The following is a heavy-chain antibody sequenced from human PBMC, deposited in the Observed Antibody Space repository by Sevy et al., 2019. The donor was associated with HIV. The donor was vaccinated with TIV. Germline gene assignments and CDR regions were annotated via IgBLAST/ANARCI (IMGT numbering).Heavy chain of an antibody. J-gene: IGHJ6*02. V-gene: IGHV3-33*06. D-gene: IGHD6-19*01. Sequence: GGSLRLSCAASGFTFSTYSMHWVRQAPGKVLEWVALIWFDGSNKYCADSVKGRFTISRDNSKNTLYLQMNSLRAEDTAVYYCAKAVADSNYYYGLDVWGQGTTVTVSS. CDR1: GFTFSTYS. CDR3: AKAVADSNYYYGLDV. CDR2: IWFDGSNK.